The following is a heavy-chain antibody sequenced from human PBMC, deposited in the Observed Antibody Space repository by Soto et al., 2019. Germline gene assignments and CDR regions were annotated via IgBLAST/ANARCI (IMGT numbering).Heavy chain of an antibody. CDR1: GGTFSNYA. J-gene: IGHJ5*02. Sequence: QVQLVQSGAEVKKPGSSVKVSCKASGGTFSNYAITWVRQAPGQGLEWLGRIIPIFGSANYAQKFQGRVTITADQSTTPAYKELSSLRSDDTAVYYAAKDGGKDRYFGNWFDPWGQGTLVTVSS. CDR2: IIPIFGSA. V-gene: IGHV1-69*15. CDR3: AKDGGKDRYFGNWFDP. D-gene: IGHD1-26*01.